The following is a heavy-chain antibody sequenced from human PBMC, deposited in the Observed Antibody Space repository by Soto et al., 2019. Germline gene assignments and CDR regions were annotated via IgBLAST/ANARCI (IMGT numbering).Heavy chain of an antibody. CDR2: ISAYNGNT. CDR3: ARVRSPGHTPYNWSEP. V-gene: IGHV1-18*04. Sequence: ASVNVSCKASGYTFISSDITWVRQAPGQGLEWMGWISAYNGNTNVPQNLQGRVILTTDTSTDTAYMELRSLRSDDTAMYYCARVRSPGHTPYNWSEPWGHGTLVLVSP. CDR1: GYTFISSD. J-gene: IGHJ5*02.